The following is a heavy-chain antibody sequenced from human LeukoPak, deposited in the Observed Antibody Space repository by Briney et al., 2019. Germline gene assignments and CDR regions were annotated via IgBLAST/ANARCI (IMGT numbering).Heavy chain of an antibody. D-gene: IGHD6-13*01. J-gene: IGHJ4*02. Sequence: ASVKVSCKASGYTFTSYGISCVRQAPGQGLEWMGWISAYNGNTNYAQKLQGRVTMTTDTSTSTAYMELRSLRSDDTAVYYCARTPSTSETAAGSFDYWGQGTLVTVSS. CDR3: ARTPSTSETAAGSFDY. CDR2: ISAYNGNT. V-gene: IGHV1-18*01. CDR1: GYTFTSYG.